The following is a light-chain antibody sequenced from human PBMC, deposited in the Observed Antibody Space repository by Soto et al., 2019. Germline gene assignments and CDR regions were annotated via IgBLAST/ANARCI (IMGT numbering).Light chain of an antibody. J-gene: IGKJ4*01. CDR1: QGVGSY. CDR2: DAS. Sequence: ETVLTQFPATLSLSPGERATLSCRASQGVGSYLAWYQQKPGQAPRLLIYDASHRATDIPVRFSGSGSGTDFTLTISSLEPEDVAVYYCQQRSDWPPGTFGGGTKVDMK. V-gene: IGKV3-11*01. CDR3: QQRSDWPPGT.